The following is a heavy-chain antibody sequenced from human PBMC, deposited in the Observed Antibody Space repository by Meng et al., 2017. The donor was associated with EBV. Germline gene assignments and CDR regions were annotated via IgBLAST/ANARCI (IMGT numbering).Heavy chain of an antibody. V-gene: IGHV2-5*02. D-gene: IGHD1-26*01. CDR2: IYWDDDK. Sequence: QITLKEAGPTLVKPTQTLPLTCTFSGFSLSTSGVDVGWIRQPPGKALEWLALIYWDDDKRYSPSLKSRLTITKDTSKNQVVLTMTNMDPVDTATYYCAHSRVGATEFDYWGQGTLVTVSS. J-gene: IGHJ4*02. CDR3: AHSRVGATEFDY. CDR1: GFSLSTSGVD.